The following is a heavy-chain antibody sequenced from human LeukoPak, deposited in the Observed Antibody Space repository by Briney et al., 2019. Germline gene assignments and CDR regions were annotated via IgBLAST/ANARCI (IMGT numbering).Heavy chain of an antibody. CDR3: AKGGERSSSSSDY. CDR2: ISSRSSYI. CDR1: GFTFSTYT. Sequence: GGSLRLSCAGSGFTFSTYTMNWFRQAPGRGLEWVSSISSRSSYIYDAASVKGRFTISRDNAKNSLYLQMNNLRVDDTGVYFCAKGGERSSSSSDYWGQGTLVTVSS. D-gene: IGHD6-13*01. J-gene: IGHJ4*02. V-gene: IGHV3-21*01.